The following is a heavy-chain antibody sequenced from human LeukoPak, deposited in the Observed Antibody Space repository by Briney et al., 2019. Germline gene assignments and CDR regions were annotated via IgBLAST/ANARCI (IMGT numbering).Heavy chain of an antibody. CDR2: ISYDGSNK. Sequence: GGSLRLSCAASGFTFSSYGMHWVRQAPGKGLEWVAVISYDGSNKYYADSVKGRFTISRDNSKNTLYLQMNSLRAEDTAVYYCAKGGGSKYSSSWSYFEYWGQGTLVTVSS. J-gene: IGHJ4*02. D-gene: IGHD6-13*01. CDR3: AKGGGSKYSSSWSYFEY. V-gene: IGHV3-30*18. CDR1: GFTFSSYG.